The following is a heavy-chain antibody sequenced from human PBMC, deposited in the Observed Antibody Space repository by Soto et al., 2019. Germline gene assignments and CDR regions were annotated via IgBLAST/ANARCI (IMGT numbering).Heavy chain of an antibody. Sequence: LARAACDGTVYMYYMGWARQTPGKGLEWVSTISGGGSTYYADSVKGRFTIARDNSKNTLYLQMNSLSPEDTAVYYCARPNRALYPWAIDYWGHGTLVTVSP. CDR2: ISGGGST. J-gene: IGHJ4*01. V-gene: IGHV3-53*01. CDR1: DGTVYMYY. D-gene: IGHD1-26*01. CDR3: ARPNRALYPWAIDY.